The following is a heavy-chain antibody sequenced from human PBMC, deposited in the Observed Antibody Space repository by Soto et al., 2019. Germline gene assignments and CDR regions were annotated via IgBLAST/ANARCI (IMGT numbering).Heavy chain of an antibody. V-gene: IGHV4-34*01. CDR1: GGSFSGYY. Sequence: SETLSLTCAVYGGSFSGYYWSWIRQPPGKGLEWIGEINHSGSTNYNPSLKSRVTISVDTSKNQFSLKLSSVTAADTAVYYCARLVVPAAKGGAFDIWGQGTMVTVSS. J-gene: IGHJ3*02. CDR3: ARLVVPAAKGGAFDI. CDR2: INHSGST. D-gene: IGHD2-2*01.